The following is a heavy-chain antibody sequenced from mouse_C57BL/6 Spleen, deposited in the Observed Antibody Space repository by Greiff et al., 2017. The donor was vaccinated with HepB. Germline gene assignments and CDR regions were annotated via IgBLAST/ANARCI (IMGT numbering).Heavy chain of an antibody. V-gene: IGHV1-19*01. D-gene: IGHD4-1*01. CDR3: ARERNWDDAMDY. Sequence: VQLQQSGPVLVKPGASVKMSCKASGYTFTDYYMNWVKQSHGKSLEWIGVINPYNGGTSYNQKFKGKATLTVDKSSSTAYMELNSLTSEDSAVYYCARERNWDDAMDYWGQGTSVTVSS. CDR2: INPYNGGT. J-gene: IGHJ4*01. CDR1: GYTFTDYY.